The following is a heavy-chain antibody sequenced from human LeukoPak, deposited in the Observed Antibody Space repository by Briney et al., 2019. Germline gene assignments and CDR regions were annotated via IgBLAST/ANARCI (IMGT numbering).Heavy chain of an antibody. CDR1: GGSISSYY. CDR3: ARQAHPYYFDY. CDR2: IYHSGST. V-gene: IGHV4-59*08. Sequence: SETLSLTCTVSGGSISSYYWSWIRQPPGKGLEWIGYIYHSGSTYYNPSLKSRVTISVDRSKNQFSLKLSSVTAADTAVYYCARQAHPYYFDYWGQGTLVTVSS. J-gene: IGHJ4*02.